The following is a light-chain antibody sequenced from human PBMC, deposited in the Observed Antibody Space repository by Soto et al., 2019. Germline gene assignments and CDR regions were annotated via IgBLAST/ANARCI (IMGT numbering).Light chain of an antibody. Sequence: DIQMTQSPSSVSASVGDRFTITCRASQGISSWLAWYQQKPGKAPKLLIYAASGLQSGVPSRFSGSGSGTDFTLTINSLQREDFATYYCQQTYNTPLTFGGGTKVDIK. CDR1: QGISSW. CDR3: QQTYNTPLT. V-gene: IGKV1-12*01. CDR2: AAS. J-gene: IGKJ4*01.